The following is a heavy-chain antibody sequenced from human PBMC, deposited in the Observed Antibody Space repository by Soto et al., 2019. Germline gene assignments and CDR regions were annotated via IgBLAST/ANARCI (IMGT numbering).Heavy chain of an antibody. CDR1: GYTFTSYA. CDR3: ARGESLWFGDLSIDY. D-gene: IGHD3-10*01. J-gene: IGHJ4*02. CDR2: INAGNGNT. Sequence: VQLVQSGAEVKKPGASVKVSCKASGYTFTSYAMHWVRQAPGQRLEWMGWINAGNGNTKYSQKFQGRVTITRDTSASTAYMELSSLRSEDTAVYYCARGESLWFGDLSIDYWGQGTLVTVSS. V-gene: IGHV1-3*01.